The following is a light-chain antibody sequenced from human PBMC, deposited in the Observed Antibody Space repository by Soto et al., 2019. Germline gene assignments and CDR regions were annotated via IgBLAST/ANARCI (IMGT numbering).Light chain of an antibody. V-gene: IGKV3-20*01. J-gene: IGKJ2*02. CDR2: GAS. CDR3: QQYGSSPPMCT. Sequence: EIGLTQSPGTLSLSPGERATLSCRASQSVRRSYLAWYQQNPGQAPRLLIYGASTRPPGIPDGFSGSGSGTDFTLTISRLEPEDFAVYYCQQYGSSPPMCTFGQGTKREIK. CDR1: QSVRRSY.